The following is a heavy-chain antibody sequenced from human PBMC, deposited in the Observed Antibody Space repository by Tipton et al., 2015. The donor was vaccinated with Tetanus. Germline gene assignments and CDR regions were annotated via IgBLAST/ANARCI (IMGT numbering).Heavy chain of an antibody. CDR2: TYYRSEWYY. CDR3: ARSRGGDLDY. Sequence: LVKSTQTLSLTCAISGDSVSGNSAAWNWIRQSPSRGLGWLGRTYYRSEWYYDYVVSVKSRITINPDTSKNQLSLQLNSVTPDDTAVYYCARSRGGDLDYWGQGTLVTVSS. D-gene: IGHD4-17*01. J-gene: IGHJ4*02. V-gene: IGHV6-1*01. CDR1: GDSVSGNSAA.